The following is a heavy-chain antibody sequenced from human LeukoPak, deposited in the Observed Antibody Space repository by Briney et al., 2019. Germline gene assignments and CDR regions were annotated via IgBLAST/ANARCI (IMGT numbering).Heavy chain of an antibody. D-gene: IGHD2-2*01. CDR1: GYTFTSYG. J-gene: IGHJ4*02. CDR2: ISAYNGNT. V-gene: IGHV1-18*01. CDR3: ARVGRIPAAMGGGDY. Sequence: ASVTVSCKASGYTFTSYGISWVRQAPGQGLEWMGWISAYNGNTNYAQKLQGRVTMTTDTSTSTAYMELRSLRSDDTAVYYCARVGRIPAAMGGGDYWGQGTLVTVPS.